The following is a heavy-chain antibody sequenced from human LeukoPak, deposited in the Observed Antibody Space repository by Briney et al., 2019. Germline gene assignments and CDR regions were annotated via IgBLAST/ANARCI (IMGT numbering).Heavy chain of an antibody. CDR3: ARGEYYYDSSGYYYNWFDP. CDR2: ISSSSSTT. V-gene: IGHV3-48*04. D-gene: IGHD3-22*01. Sequence: GGSLRLSCAASGFTFSSYSMNWVRQAPGKGLEWVSYISSSSSTTYYADSVKGRFTISRDNAKNLLYLQMNSLRAEDTAVYYCARGEYYYDSSGYYYNWFDPWGQGTLVTVSS. CDR1: GFTFSSYS. J-gene: IGHJ5*02.